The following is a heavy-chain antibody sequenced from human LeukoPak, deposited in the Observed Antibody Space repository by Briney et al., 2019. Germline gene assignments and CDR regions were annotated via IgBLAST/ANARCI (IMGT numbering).Heavy chain of an antibody. CDR1: GYTFTAYY. D-gene: IGHD3-9*01. Sequence: ASVTLSFTGSGYTFTAYYIYWVRQAPGQGQEWMGWMNPNSGDTNCSQKFQGRVTMTRDTSLSTADMELGRLKSDDTALYYCAGGMTGGDYWGQGTLVTVSS. CDR3: AGGMTGGDY. J-gene: IGHJ4*02. CDR2: MNPNSGDT. V-gene: IGHV1-2*02.